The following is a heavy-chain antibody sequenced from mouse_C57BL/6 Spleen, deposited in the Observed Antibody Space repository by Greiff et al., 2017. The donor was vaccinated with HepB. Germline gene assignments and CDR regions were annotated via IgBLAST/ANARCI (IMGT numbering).Heavy chain of an antibody. CDR3: ASLGDGYYWYFDV. V-gene: IGHV1-82*01. CDR1: GYAFSSSW. CDR2: IYPGDGDT. D-gene: IGHD2-3*01. J-gene: IGHJ1*03. Sequence: QVQLQQSGPELVKPGASVKISCKASGYAFSSSWMNWVKQRPGKGLEWIGRIYPGDGDTNYNGKFKGKATLTAAKSSSTAYMQLSSLTSEDSAVYYCASLGDGYYWYFDVWGTGTTVTVSS.